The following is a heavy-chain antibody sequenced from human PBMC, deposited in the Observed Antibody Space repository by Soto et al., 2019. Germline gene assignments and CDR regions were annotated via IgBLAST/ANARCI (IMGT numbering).Heavy chain of an antibody. Sequence: PSETLSLTCTVSGGSISSYYWSWIRQPPGKGLEWIGYISYSGSTKQNPSLKSRVTISLDTSKNQFSLKLSSVTAADTAVYYCARLSSSWHFDAWGQGTLVTVSS. J-gene: IGHJ4*02. V-gene: IGHV4-59*08. CDR1: GGSISSYY. D-gene: IGHD6-13*01. CDR2: ISYSGST. CDR3: ARLSSSWHFDA.